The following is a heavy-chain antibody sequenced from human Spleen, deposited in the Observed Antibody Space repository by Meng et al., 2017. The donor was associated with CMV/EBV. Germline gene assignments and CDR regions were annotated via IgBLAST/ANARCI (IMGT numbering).Heavy chain of an antibody. D-gene: IGHD3-3*01. Sequence: GESLKISCAGSGFTFSNYGMSWVRQAPGKGLEWISAMSGSGVSSYYADSVKGRFTISRDNSKNTLYLQMKTLRAEDTAVYYCAKDLNSRFLEWLLSFDYWGQGTLVTVSS. V-gene: IGHV3-23*01. CDR3: AKDLNSRFLEWLLSFDY. CDR2: MSGSGVSS. CDR1: GFTFSNYG. J-gene: IGHJ4*02.